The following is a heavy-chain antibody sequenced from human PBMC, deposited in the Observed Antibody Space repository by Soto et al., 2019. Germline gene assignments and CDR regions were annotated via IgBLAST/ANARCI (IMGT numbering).Heavy chain of an antibody. CDR1: GYSFTSYW. CDR3: AAAIGVTESAYFHH. V-gene: IGHV5-51*01. J-gene: IGHJ1*01. CDR2: IYPSDSDT. Sequence: PGESLKISCKGSGYSFTSYWIGWVRQMPGKGLEWMGIIYPSDSDTRYSPSFQGQVTISADKSISTAYLQWTSLKASDTATYYCAAAIGVTESAYFHHWGQGTRVTAPQ. D-gene: IGHD6-19*01.